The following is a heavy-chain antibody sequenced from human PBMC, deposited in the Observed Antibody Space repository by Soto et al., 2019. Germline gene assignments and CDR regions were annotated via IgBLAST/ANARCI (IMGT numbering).Heavy chain of an antibody. D-gene: IGHD3-3*01. CDR3: AIDPTDYDFWSGYFLAPFDY. Sequence: GASVKVSCKASGYTFTSYYMHWVRQAPGQGLEWMGIINPSGGSTSYAQKFQGRVTMTRDTSTSTVYMELSSLRSEDTAVYYCAIDPTDYDFWSGYFLAPFDYWGQGTLVTVSS. V-gene: IGHV1-46*01. CDR2: INPSGGST. J-gene: IGHJ4*02. CDR1: GYTFTSYY.